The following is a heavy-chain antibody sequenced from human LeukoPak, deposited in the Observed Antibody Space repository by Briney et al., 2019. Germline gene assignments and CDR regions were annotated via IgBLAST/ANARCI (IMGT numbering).Heavy chain of an antibody. J-gene: IGHJ4*02. CDR3: ARGSSGWNDNY. Sequence: GGSLRLSCAASGFTFSSYWMHWVRQAPGKGLVWVSRINSDGSSTLYADSVKGRFTISRDNAKNTLYLQMNGLRAEDTAVYYCARGSSGWNDNYWGQGTLVTVSS. D-gene: IGHD6-19*01. CDR2: INSDGSST. CDR1: GFTFSSYW. V-gene: IGHV3-74*01.